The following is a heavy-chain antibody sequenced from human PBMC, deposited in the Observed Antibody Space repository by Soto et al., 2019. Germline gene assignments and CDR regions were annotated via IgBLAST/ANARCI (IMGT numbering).Heavy chain of an antibody. V-gene: IGHV4-4*02. CDR2: IYHSGST. J-gene: IGHJ4*02. CDR1: GESISSNHW. Sequence: PSETLSLTCAVSGESISSNHWWSWVRQPPGKGLEWIGEIYHSGSTNYNPSLKSRVTISADTSMNQFSLALTSVTAADTAMYYCARGSTTEKVDSWGQGILVTVS. CDR3: ARGSTTEKVDS.